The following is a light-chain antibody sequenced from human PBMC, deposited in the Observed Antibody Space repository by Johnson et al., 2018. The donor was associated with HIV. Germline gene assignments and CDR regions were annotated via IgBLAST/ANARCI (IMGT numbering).Light chain of an antibody. CDR1: SSNIGNNY. J-gene: IGLJ1*01. CDR2: DNN. Sequence: QSVLTQPPSVSAAPGQKVTISCSGSSSNIGNNYVSWYQQLPGTAPKLLIYDNNKRPSGIPDRFSGSKSGTSATLDITGLQTGDEADYYCGTWDSSLRVGFVGPGTKVTVL. CDR3: GTWDSSLRVGF. V-gene: IGLV1-51*01.